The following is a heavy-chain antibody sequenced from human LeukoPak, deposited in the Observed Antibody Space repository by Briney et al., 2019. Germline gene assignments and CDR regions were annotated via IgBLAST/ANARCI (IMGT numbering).Heavy chain of an antibody. J-gene: IGHJ3*02. CDR1: GGSISSYY. Sequence: SETLSLTGTVSGGSISSYYWSWIGQPPGNGLEGIGYIYYSGSTNDNPSLKSRVTISVDTSKNQFSLKLSSVSAADTAVYYCERDHRYLAFDIWGQGTMVTVSS. CDR2: IYYSGST. D-gene: IGHD1-26*01. V-gene: IGHV4-59*01. CDR3: ERDHRYLAFDI.